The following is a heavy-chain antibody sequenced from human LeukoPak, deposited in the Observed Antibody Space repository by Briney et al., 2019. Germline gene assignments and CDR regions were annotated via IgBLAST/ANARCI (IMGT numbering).Heavy chain of an antibody. CDR3: AKDPRRYSRTGGYFEY. Sequence: GGSLRLSCAASGFTFNNYGMSWVRQAPGKGLEWVSGISGSGGSTYYADSVKGQFTISRDNSKNTLYLQMNSLRAEDTAVFYCAKDPRRYSRTGGYFEYWGQGTLVTVSS. V-gene: IGHV3-23*01. CDR1: GFTFNNYG. D-gene: IGHD6-13*01. J-gene: IGHJ4*02. CDR2: ISGSGGST.